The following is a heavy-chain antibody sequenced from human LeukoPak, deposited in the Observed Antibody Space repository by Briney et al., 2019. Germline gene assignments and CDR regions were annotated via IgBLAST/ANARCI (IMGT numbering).Heavy chain of an antibody. J-gene: IGHJ4*02. CDR3: ARAGGFFSPFGY. CDR2: IYHSGHT. V-gene: IGHV4-4*02. CDR1: GGSISTHNW. Sequence: KPSETLSLTCAVSGGSISTHNWWQWVRQSPGRGLEWIGEIYHSGHTNYNPSLKGRVIMSIDKSMDQFSLKLSSVTAADTAVYYCARAGGFFSPFGYWGQGTLVTVSS. D-gene: IGHD3-3*01.